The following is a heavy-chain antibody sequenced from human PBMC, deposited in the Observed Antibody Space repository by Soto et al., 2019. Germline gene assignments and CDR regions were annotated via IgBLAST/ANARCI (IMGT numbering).Heavy chain of an antibody. CDR3: ARHSDFWSAGFDP. V-gene: IGHV4-59*08. Sequence: SETLSLTCSVSGGTMTGFYWSWIRQTPGKGLEFIGHSYSTGTSNYNPSLKSRVTLSVDASKTQFSLRLTSVTAADTAVYYCARHSDFWSAGFDPWGQGTMVTVSS. J-gene: IGHJ5*02. CDR1: GGTMTGFY. D-gene: IGHD3-3*01. CDR2: SYSTGTS.